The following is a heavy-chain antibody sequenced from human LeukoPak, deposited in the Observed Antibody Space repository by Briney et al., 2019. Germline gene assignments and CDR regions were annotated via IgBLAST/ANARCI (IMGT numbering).Heavy chain of an antibody. J-gene: IGHJ4*02. CDR3: AREGYDSSGYIDY. Sequence: PGGSLRLSCAASGFTFSSYSMNWVRQAPGKGLEWVSPISSSSYIYYADSVKGRFTISRDNTKNSLYLQMNSLRAEDTAVYYCAREGYDSSGYIDYWGQGTLVTVSS. CDR2: ISSSSYI. CDR1: GFTFSSYS. D-gene: IGHD3-22*01. V-gene: IGHV3-21*01.